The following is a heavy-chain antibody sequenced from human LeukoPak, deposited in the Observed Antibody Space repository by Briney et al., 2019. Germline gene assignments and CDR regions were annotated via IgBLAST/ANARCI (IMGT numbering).Heavy chain of an antibody. V-gene: IGHV1-69*04. CDR1: GGAFNSFG. D-gene: IGHD3-10*01. CDR3: ARGRMVRGLIYYFDS. J-gene: IGHJ4*02. CDR2: IVPILGIA. Sequence: GASVKVSCKASGGAFNSFGISWVRLAPGQGLEWMGRIVPILGIANYAQKFQGRVTITADKSTSTAYMELNSLRSEDTAVYYCARGRMVRGLIYYFDSWGQGTLVTVSP.